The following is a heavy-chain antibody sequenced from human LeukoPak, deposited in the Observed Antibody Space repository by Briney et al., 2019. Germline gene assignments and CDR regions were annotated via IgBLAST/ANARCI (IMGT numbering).Heavy chain of an antibody. J-gene: IGHJ4*02. V-gene: IGHV4-4*07. CDR3: AAEEYGSGNNY. CDR2: IYSTGTT. CDR1: GGSISNYY. Sequence: PSETLSLTCTVSGGSISNYYWSWIRQPAGKGLEWIGRIYSTGTTDSSPSLKSRVTMSVDTSKNQFSLNLRSVTAADTAVYYCAAEEYGSGNNYWGQGTLVTVSS. D-gene: IGHD3-10*01.